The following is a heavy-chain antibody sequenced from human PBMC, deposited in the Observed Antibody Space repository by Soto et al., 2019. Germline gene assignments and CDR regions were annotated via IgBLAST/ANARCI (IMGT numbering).Heavy chain of an antibody. V-gene: IGHV1-3*01. CDR3: ARPHFSSSYYFDY. J-gene: IGHJ4*02. D-gene: IGHD6-13*01. CDR2: INAGNGNT. Sequence: QVQLVQSGAEVKKPGASVKVSCKASGYTFTSYAMHWVRQAPGQRLEWMGWINAGNGNTKYSQKFQGRVTITRDKSASTAYMELSSLRSEDTAVYYCARPHFSSSYYFDYWGQGTLVTVSS. CDR1: GYTFTSYA.